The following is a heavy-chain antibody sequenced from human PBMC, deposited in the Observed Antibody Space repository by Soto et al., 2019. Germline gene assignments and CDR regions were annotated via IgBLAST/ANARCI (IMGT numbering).Heavy chain of an antibody. CDR3: ARRDQYSGYDSLPFDY. V-gene: IGHV5-51*01. J-gene: IGHJ4*02. CDR2: IYPGDSDT. CDR1: GYSFTSYW. D-gene: IGHD5-12*01. Sequence: PVESLKISCKGSGYSFTSYWIGWVRQMRVKGLEWMGIIYPGDSDTRYSPSFQGQVTISADKSISTAYLQWSSLKASDTAMYYCARRDQYSGYDSLPFDYWGQGTLVTSPQ.